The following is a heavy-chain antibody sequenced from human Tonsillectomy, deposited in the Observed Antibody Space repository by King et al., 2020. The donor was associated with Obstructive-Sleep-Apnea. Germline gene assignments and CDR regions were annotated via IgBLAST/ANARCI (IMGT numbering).Heavy chain of an antibody. CDR3: ARGSYNWNRRPYFDY. V-gene: IGHV4-59*01. Sequence: QLQESGPGLVKPSETLSLTCTVSGGSISSYYWSWIRQPPGKGLEWIGYIYYSGSTNYNPSLKSRVTISVDTSKNQFSLKLSSVTAADTAVYYCARGSYNWNRRPYFDYWGQGTLVTVSS. D-gene: IGHD1-20*01. CDR1: GGSISSYY. CDR2: IYYSGST. J-gene: IGHJ4*02.